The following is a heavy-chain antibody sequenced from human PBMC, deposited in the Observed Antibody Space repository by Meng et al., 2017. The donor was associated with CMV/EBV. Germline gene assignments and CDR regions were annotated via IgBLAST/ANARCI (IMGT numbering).Heavy chain of an antibody. CDR2: VNSNNDAT. V-gene: IGHV1-2*02. CDR3: VRSSGWSLFDY. J-gene: IGHJ4*02. Sequence: QVQLVQFGAGMKKPGASVKVSCPTSGFTFSDYYIHWVRQAPGQGLEWMGWVNSNNDATNYARKFQGRVSMTRDTSISTAHMELSRLMSDDTAVYYCVRSSGWSLFDYWGQGTLVTVSS. CDR1: GFTFSDYY. D-gene: IGHD6-19*01.